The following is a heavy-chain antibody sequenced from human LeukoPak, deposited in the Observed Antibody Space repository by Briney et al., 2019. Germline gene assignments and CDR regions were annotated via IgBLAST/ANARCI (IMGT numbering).Heavy chain of an antibody. Sequence: GGSLRLSCAASGFTFSSYDMSWVRQAPGKGLEWVSAISGSGGSTYYADSVKGRFTISRDNSKNTLYLQMNSLRAEDTAVYYCAIIDSSGYYVGYWGQGTLVTVSS. CDR2: ISGSGGST. D-gene: IGHD3-22*01. J-gene: IGHJ4*02. V-gene: IGHV3-23*01. CDR1: GFTFSSYD. CDR3: AIIDSSGYYVGY.